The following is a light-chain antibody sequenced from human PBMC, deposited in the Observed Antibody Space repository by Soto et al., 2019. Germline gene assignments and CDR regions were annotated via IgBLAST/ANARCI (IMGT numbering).Light chain of an antibody. J-gene: IGLJ1*01. V-gene: IGLV2-8*01. CDR2: DVN. CDR1: SSDVGAYNY. Sequence: QSALTQPPSASGSPGQSVTISCTGTSSDVGAYNYVSWYQQHPGRAPGRIIYDVNQRPSGVPDRFSGSKSGNTASLTVSGLQAEDEADYYCSSYAKSNTYVFGTGTKVTVL. CDR3: SSYAKSNTYV.